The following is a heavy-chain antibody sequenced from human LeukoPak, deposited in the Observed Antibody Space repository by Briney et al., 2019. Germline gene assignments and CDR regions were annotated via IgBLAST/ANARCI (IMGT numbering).Heavy chain of an antibody. CDR2: IYHSGST. Sequence: SGTLSLTCAVSGGSISSSNWWSWVRQPPGKGLEWIGEIYHSGSTNYNPSLKSRVTISVDKSKNQFSLKLSSVTAADTAVYSCAKLPFNSGFEYFDYWGQGTLVTVSS. CDR1: GGSISSSNW. D-gene: IGHD5-12*01. V-gene: IGHV4-4*02. J-gene: IGHJ4*02. CDR3: AKLPFNSGFEYFDY.